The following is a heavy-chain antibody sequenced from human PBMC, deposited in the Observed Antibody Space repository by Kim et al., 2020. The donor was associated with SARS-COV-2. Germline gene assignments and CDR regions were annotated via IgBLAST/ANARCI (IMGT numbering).Heavy chain of an antibody. D-gene: IGHD1-26*01. Sequence: SPSFQGQVTISADKSISTAYLQWSSLKASDTAMYYCARGGVGALHDAFDIWGQGTMVTVSS. V-gene: IGHV5-51*01. J-gene: IGHJ3*02. CDR3: ARGGVGALHDAFDI.